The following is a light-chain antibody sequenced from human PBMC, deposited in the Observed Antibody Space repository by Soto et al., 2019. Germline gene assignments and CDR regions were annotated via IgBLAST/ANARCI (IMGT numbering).Light chain of an antibody. V-gene: IGKV1-9*01. J-gene: IGKJ4*01. Sequence: IQLTQSPSSLAASLGDGVTITCRASQGISSFLAWYQQKPGKAPKLLIYAASTLQIGVPSRFSGSGSGTDFTLTISSLQAEDVAVYYCQLYYSTPLTFGGGTKVDIK. CDR3: QLYYSTPLT. CDR2: AAS. CDR1: QGISSF.